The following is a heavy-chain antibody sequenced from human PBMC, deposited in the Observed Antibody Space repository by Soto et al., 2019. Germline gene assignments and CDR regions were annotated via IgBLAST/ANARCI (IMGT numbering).Heavy chain of an antibody. CDR3: ARDMGGYDDYYGMDV. CDR1: GGTFSSYA. V-gene: IGHV1-69*06. J-gene: IGHJ6*02. Sequence: SVKVSCKASGGTFSSYAISWVRQAPGQGLEWMGGIIPIFGTANYAQKFQGRVTITADKSTSTAYMELSSLRSEDTAVYYCARDMGGYDDYYGMDVWGQGTTVTVSS. D-gene: IGHD2-15*01. CDR2: IIPIFGTA.